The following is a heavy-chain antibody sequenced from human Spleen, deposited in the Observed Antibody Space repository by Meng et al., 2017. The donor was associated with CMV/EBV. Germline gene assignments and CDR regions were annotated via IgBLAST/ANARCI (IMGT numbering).Heavy chain of an antibody. CDR3: AKDWNGGVDSSSWYGEVDY. V-gene: IGHV3-21*01. CDR1: GFTFSSYS. D-gene: IGHD6-13*01. J-gene: IGHJ4*02. CDR2: ISSSSSYI. Sequence: GESLKISCAASGFTFSSYSMNWVRQAPGKGLEWVSSISSSSSYIYYADSVKGRFTISRDNAKNLLYLQMNSLRAEDTAVYYCAKDWNGGVDSSSWYGEVDYWGQGTLVTVSS.